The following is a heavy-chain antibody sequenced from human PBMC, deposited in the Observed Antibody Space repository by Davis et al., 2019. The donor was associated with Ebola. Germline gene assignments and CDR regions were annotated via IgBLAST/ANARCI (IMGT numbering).Heavy chain of an antibody. CDR3: ARQVRAARYYGMDV. J-gene: IGHJ6*02. D-gene: IGHD6-6*01. Sequence: MPGGSLRLSCTVSGGSISSSSYYWGWIRQPPGKGLEWIGSIYYSGSTYYNPSLKSRVTISVDTSKNQFSLKLSSVTAADTAVYYCARQVRAARYYGMDVWGQGTTVTVSS. CDR1: GGSISSSSYY. CDR2: IYYSGST. V-gene: IGHV4-39*01.